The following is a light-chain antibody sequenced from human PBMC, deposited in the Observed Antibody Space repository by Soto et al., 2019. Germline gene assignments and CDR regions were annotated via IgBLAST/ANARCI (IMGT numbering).Light chain of an antibody. CDR1: HSVISNS. CDR3: QQYGRSPAT. J-gene: IGKJ1*01. Sequence: EIVLTQSPGTLSLSPGERATLSCRASHSVISNSLAWYQQKPGQAPRLLIFGASSRASGIPDRFSGSGSGTVFTRTIGRLEPEDFAVYYCQQYGRSPATFGQGTNVEIK. V-gene: IGKV3-20*01. CDR2: GAS.